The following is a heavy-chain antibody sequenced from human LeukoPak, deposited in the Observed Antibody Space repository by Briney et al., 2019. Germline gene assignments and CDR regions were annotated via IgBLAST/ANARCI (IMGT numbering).Heavy chain of an antibody. D-gene: IGHD4-17*01. V-gene: IGHV4-39*07. CDR3: ARAPYGDTHFDY. CDR1: GGSISSSSYY. Sequence: SETLSLTCTVSGGSISSSSYYWGWIRQPPGKGLEWIGSIYHSGSTYYNPSLKSRVTISVDTSKNQFSLKLSSVTAADTAVYYCARAPYGDTHFDYWGQGTLVTVSS. CDR2: IYHSGST. J-gene: IGHJ4*02.